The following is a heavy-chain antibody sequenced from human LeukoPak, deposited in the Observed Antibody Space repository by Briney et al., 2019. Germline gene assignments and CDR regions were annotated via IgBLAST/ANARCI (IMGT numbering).Heavy chain of an antibody. V-gene: IGHV3-21*01. CDR3: ARNIAAAGTNYYYGMDV. CDR2: ISSSSSYI. J-gene: IGHJ6*02. Sequence: GGSLRLSCAASGFTFSSYSMNWVRQAPGKGLEWVSSISSSSSYIYYADSVKGRFTISRDNAKNSLYLQMNGLRAEDTAVYYCARNIAAAGTNYYYGMDVWGQGTTVTVSS. CDR1: GFTFSSYS. D-gene: IGHD6-13*01.